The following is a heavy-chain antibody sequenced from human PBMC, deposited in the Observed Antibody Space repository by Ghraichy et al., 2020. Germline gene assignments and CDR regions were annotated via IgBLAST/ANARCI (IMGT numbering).Heavy chain of an antibody. CDR3: AKDWYYESGGPLGAFDV. Sequence: GGSLRLSCAASGFTFTSHNINWVRQAPGKGLEWVASINIKDNLKYYADSVEGRFTISRDNAQNSVHLQMNSLRGEDTAVYFCAKDWYYESGGPLGAFDVWGQGTMVAVCS. D-gene: IGHD3-22*01. CDR2: INIKDNLK. CDR1: GFTFTSHN. J-gene: IGHJ3*01. V-gene: IGHV3-21*01.